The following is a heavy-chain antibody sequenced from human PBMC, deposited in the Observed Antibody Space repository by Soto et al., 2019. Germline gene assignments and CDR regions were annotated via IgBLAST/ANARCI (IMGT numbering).Heavy chain of an antibody. CDR2: INHSGST. D-gene: IGHD4-17*01. CDR3: AATTGDYYYYGMDV. V-gene: IGHV4-34*01. J-gene: IGHJ6*02. CDR1: GGSFSGYY. Sequence: PSEPLSLTCAVYGGSFSGYYWSWIRQPPGKGLEWIGEINHSGSTNYNPSLKSRVTISVDTSKNQFSLKLSSVTAADTAVYYCAATTGDYYYYGMDVWGQGTTVTVSS.